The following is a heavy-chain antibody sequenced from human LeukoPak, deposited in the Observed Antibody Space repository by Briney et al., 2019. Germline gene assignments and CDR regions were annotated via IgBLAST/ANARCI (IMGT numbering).Heavy chain of an antibody. V-gene: IGHV4-34*01. CDR1: GGSFSGYY. CDR3: ASTTPKYYYDSSGYSSLFDY. Sequence: SETLSLTCVVYGGSFSGYYWSWIRQPPGKGLEWIGEINHSGSTSYNPSLKSRVTVSVDTSKNQFSLKLSSVTAADTAVYYCASTTPKYYYDSSGYSSLFDYWGQGTLVTVSS. D-gene: IGHD3-22*01. CDR2: INHSGST. J-gene: IGHJ4*02.